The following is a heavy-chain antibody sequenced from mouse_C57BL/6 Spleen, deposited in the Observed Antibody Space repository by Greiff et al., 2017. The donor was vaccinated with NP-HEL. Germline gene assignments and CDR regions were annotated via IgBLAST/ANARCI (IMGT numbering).Heavy chain of an antibody. J-gene: IGHJ1*03. D-gene: IGHD1-1*01. CDR3: ARGLRGYFDV. CDR1: GYSITSGYD. Sequence: EVQLQESGPGMVKPSQSLSLTCTVTGYSITSGYDWHWIRHFPGNQLEWMGYISYSGSTNYNPSLKSRISITHDTSKNHFFLKLNSVTTEDTATYYCARGLRGYFDVWGTGTTVTVSS. CDR2: ISYSGST. V-gene: IGHV3-1*01.